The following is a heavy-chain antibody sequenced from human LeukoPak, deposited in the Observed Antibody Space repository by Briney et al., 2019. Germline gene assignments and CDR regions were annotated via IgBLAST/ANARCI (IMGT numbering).Heavy chain of an antibody. V-gene: IGHV3-23*01. CDR3: AKLSGETTAPY. D-gene: IGHD4-17*01. CDR1: GFTFSSYA. CDR2: IRGGGGTT. Sequence: GGSLRLSCAASGFTFSSYATSWVRQAPGKGLEWVSSIRGGGGTTYYADSVMGRFTISRDNSRDTLYLQMNSLRAEDTAVYYCAKLSGETTAPYWGQGTLVTVSS. J-gene: IGHJ4*02.